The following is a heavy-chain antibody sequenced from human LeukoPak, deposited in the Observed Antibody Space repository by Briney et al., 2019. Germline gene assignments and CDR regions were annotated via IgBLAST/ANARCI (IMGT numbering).Heavy chain of an antibody. Sequence: ASVKVSCKASGYTFTSYYMHWVRQAPGQGLEWMGIINPSGGSTSYAQKFQGRVTMTRDTSISTAYMELSRLRSDDTAVYYCATQGTMVRGDVFDIWGQGTMVTVSS. CDR3: ATQGTMVRGDVFDI. V-gene: IGHV1-46*01. CDR2: INPSGGST. CDR1: GYTFTSYY. D-gene: IGHD3-10*01. J-gene: IGHJ3*02.